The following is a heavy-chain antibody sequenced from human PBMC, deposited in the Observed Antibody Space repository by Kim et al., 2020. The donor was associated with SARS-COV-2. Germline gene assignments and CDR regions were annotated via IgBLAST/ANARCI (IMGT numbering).Heavy chain of an antibody. J-gene: IGHJ6*02. V-gene: IGHV3-11*04. Sequence: YYADAVKGRFTISRDNAKNALYLQMNGLRAEDTAVYYCASYSSSFHGMDVWGQGTTVTVSS. CDR3: ASYSSSFHGMDV. D-gene: IGHD6-13*01.